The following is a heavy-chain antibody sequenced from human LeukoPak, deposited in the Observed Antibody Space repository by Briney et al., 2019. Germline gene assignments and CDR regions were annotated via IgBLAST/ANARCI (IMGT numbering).Heavy chain of an antibody. CDR1: GGSIRSTNW. CDR2: IFQTGTT. D-gene: IGHD2-21*02. V-gene: IGHV4-4*02. J-gene: IGHJ4*02. CDR3: ARVVPAYCAGDCSTTFDY. Sequence: SETLSLTCAVSGGSIRSTNWWSWVRQPPRKGLEWIGEIFQTGTTNYNPSLKSRVTISVDKSKNQFSLKLTSVTAAETAVYYCARVVPAYCAGDCSTTFDYWGQGTRVTVSS.